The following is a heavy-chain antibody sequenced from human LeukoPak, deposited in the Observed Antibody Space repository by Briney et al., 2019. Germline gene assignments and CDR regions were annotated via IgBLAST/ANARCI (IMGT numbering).Heavy chain of an antibody. J-gene: IGHJ4*02. V-gene: IGHV4-34*01. CDR2: INRNGTT. D-gene: IGHD2-8*02. CDR3: ARERTGGPDY. CDR1: GESFSGYY. Sequence: SETLSLTCAVYGESFSGYYWSWIRRPPGKGLEWIGEINRNGTTNYNPSLKSRVTMSVDMSKNQFSLKLSSVTAADTAMYYCARERTGGPDYWGQGTLVIVSS.